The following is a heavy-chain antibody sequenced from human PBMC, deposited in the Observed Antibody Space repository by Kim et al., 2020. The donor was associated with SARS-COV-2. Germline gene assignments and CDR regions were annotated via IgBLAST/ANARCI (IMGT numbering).Heavy chain of an antibody. CDR3: AKSWDYGDYVNWFDP. V-gene: IGHV3-23*01. Sequence: GGSLRLSCAASGFTFSSYAMSWVRQAPGKGLEWVSAISGSGGSTYYADSVKGRFTISRDNSKNTLYLQMNSLRAEDTAVYYCAKSWDYGDYVNWFDPWGQGTLVTVSS. D-gene: IGHD4-17*01. CDR2: ISGSGGST. CDR1: GFTFSSYA. J-gene: IGHJ5*02.